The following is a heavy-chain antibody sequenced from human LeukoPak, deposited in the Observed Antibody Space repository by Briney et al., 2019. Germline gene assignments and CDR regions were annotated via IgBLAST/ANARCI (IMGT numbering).Heavy chain of an antibody. J-gene: IGHJ5*02. Sequence: GGSLRLSCAASGFTFSSYEMTWFRQVPGKGLEWVSYIRPSATTISYADSVKGRFTISRDNAKNSLYLQMNSLRAEDSAVYYCARKTVGAKNWFDPWGQGTLVTVSS. CDR3: ARKTVGAKNWFDP. CDR2: IRPSATTI. V-gene: IGHV3-48*03. CDR1: GFTFSSYE. D-gene: IGHD1-26*01.